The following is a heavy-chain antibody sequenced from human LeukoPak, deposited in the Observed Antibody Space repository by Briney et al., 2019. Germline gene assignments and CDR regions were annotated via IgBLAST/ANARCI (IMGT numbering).Heavy chain of an antibody. CDR1: GGSISSYY. CDR2: IYSSGST. CDR3: ARDGVVGATDYFDY. D-gene: IGHD1-26*01. V-gene: IGHV4-4*07. Sequence: SETLSLTCTVSGGSISSYYWSWIRQPAGKGLEWIGRIYSSGSTNYNPSLKSRVTMSVDTSKNQFSLKVTSVTAADTAVYYCARDGVVGATDYFDYWGQGTLVTVSS. J-gene: IGHJ4*02.